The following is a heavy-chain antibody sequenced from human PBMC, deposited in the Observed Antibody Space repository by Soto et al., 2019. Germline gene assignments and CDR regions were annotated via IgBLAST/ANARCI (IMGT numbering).Heavy chain of an antibody. D-gene: IGHD3-9*01. Sequence: SGPTLVNPTQTLTLTCTFSGFSLSTSGMCVSWIRQPPGKALEWLALIDWDDDKYYSTSLKTRLTISKDTSKNQVVLTMTNMDPVDTATYYCARTYQIGDYDILTGYYTFPYGMDVWGQGTTVTVPS. CDR2: IDWDDDK. V-gene: IGHV2-70*01. CDR3: ARTYQIGDYDILTGYYTFPYGMDV. CDR1: GFSLSTSGMC. J-gene: IGHJ6*02.